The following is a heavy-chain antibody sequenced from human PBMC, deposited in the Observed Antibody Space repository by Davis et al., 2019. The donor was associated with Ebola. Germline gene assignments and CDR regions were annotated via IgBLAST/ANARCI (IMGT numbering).Heavy chain of an antibody. Sequence: MPSETLSLTCTVSGGSISSSSYYWGWICQPPGKGLEWIGSIYYSGSTYYNPSLKSRVTISVDTSKNQFSLKLSSVTAADTAVYYCARIGRAARLMLDYWGQGTLVTVSS. J-gene: IGHJ4*02. CDR2: IYYSGST. CDR1: GGSISSSSYY. CDR3: ARIGRAARLMLDY. D-gene: IGHD1-26*01. V-gene: IGHV4-39*01.